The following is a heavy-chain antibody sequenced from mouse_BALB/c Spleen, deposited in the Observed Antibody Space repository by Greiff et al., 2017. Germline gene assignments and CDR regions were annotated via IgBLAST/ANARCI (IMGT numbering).Heavy chain of an antibody. CDR3: ARGRNYDYEDAMDY. J-gene: IGHJ4*01. V-gene: IGHV5-12-2*01. CDR1: GFTFSSYT. Sequence: EVQGVESGGGLVQPGGSLKLSCAASGFTFSSYTMSWVRQTPEKRLEWVAYISNGGGSTYYPDTVKGRFTISRDNAKNTLYLQMSSLKSEDTAMYYCARGRNYDYEDAMDYWGQGTSVTVSS. CDR2: ISNGGGST. D-gene: IGHD2-4*01.